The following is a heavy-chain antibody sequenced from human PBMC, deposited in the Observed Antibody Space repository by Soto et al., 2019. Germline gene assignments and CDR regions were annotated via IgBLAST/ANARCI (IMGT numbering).Heavy chain of an antibody. D-gene: IGHD6-13*01. J-gene: IGHJ3*02. V-gene: IGHV1-3*01. Sequence: ASVKVSCNASGYPFTSYAMHWVRQAPGQRLEWMGWINAGNGNTKYSQKFQGRVTITRDTSASTAYMELSSLRSEDTAVYYCARSLYSSSWYFAFDIWGQGKMVTV. CDR1: GYPFTSYA. CDR3: ARSLYSSSWYFAFDI. CDR2: INAGNGNT.